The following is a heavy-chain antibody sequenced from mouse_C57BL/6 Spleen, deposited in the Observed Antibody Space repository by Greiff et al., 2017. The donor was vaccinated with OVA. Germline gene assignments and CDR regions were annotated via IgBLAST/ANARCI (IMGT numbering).Heavy chain of an antibody. CDR3: ARKLRLPSYYAMDY. V-gene: IGHV5-17*01. J-gene: IGHJ4*01. CDR1: GFTFSDYG. Sequence: EVMLVESGGGLVKPGGSLKLSCAASGFTFSDYGMHWVRQAPEKGLEWVAYISSGSSTIYYADTVKGRFTISRDNAKNTLFLQMTSLRSEDTAMYYCARKLRLPSYYAMDYWGQGTSVTVSS. D-gene: IGHD3-2*02. CDR2: ISSGSSTI.